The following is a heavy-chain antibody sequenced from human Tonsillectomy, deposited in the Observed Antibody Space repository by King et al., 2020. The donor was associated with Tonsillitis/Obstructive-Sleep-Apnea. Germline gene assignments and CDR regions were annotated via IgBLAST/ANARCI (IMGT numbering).Heavy chain of an antibody. CDR1: GGSFSGYY. V-gene: IGHV4-34*01. CDR3: ARSTMFGVVITPLYFDY. D-gene: IGHD3-3*01. Sequence: VQLQQWGAGLLKPSETLSLTCAVYGGSFSGYYWSWIRQPPGKGLEWIGEINHSGSSNYNPSLKSRVTISVDTSKNQFSLNLSSVTAPDTAIYYCARSTMFGVVITPLYFDYGGQGTLVTVPS. CDR2: INHSGSS. J-gene: IGHJ4*02.